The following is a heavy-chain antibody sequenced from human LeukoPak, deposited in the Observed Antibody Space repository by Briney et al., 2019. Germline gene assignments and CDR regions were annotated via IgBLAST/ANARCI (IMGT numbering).Heavy chain of an antibody. CDR2: TSSDLNVK. CDR1: GFMFSSNW. CDR3: AREGYYGSGSPPSLYFDY. J-gene: IGHJ4*02. Sequence: SGGSLRLSCAASGFMFSSNWMSWVRLAPGKGLEWVAVTSSDLNVKLYADSVKGRFTISRDNSRSTLYLQMNSLRPEDTAIYYCAREGYYGSGSPPSLYFDYWGQGTLVTVSS. V-gene: IGHV3-30*03. D-gene: IGHD3-10*01.